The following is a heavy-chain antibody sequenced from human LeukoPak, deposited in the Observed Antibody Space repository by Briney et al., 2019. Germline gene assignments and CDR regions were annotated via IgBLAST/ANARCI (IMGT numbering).Heavy chain of an antibody. Sequence: PSGTLSLTCAVYGGSFSGYYWSWIRQPPGKGLEWIGEINHSGSTNYNPSLKSRVTISVDTSKNQFSLKLSSVTAADTAVYYCARVGDDFWSGYFWFDPWGQGTLVTVSS. V-gene: IGHV4-34*01. CDR3: ARVGDDFWSGYFWFDP. CDR2: INHSGST. D-gene: IGHD3-3*01. CDR1: GGSFSGYY. J-gene: IGHJ5*02.